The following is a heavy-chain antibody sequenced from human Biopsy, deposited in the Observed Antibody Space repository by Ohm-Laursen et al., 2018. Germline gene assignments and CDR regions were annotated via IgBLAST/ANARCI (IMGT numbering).Heavy chain of an antibody. CDR1: GYTFTTYY. CDR2: INPGGNST. CDR3: TRGGYYYDSLAYYYWFDP. J-gene: IGHJ5*02. D-gene: IGHD3-22*01. Sequence: SVKVSCKASGYTFTTYYIHWVRQAPGQGLEWMGIINPGGNSTAYTQNFQGRVTMTWDTSISTAYVDLSSLRSDDTAVYYCTRGGYYYDSLAYYYWFDPWGQGTLVTVSS. V-gene: IGHV1-46*01.